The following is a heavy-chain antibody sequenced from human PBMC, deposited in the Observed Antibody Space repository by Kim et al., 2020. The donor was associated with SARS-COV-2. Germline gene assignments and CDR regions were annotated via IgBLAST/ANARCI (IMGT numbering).Heavy chain of an antibody. Sequence: YSQKFQGRITITRDTSASTAYMEVSSLRSEDTAVYYCASVGVYNYYGMDVWGQGTTVTVSS. D-gene: IGHD1-26*01. CDR3: ASVGVYNYYGMDV. V-gene: IGHV1-3*01. J-gene: IGHJ6*02.